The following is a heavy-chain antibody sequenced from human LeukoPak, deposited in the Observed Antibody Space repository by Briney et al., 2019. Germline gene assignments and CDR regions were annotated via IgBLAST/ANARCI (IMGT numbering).Heavy chain of an antibody. CDR3: ARAPYDIVTGYSGYFDY. CDR1: GFTFSSYT. Sequence: PGGSLRLSCAASGFTFSSYTMNWVRQAPGKGLEWVSSISSSSSYMYYADSVKGRSTISRDNAKNSLYLQMDSLRAEDTAVYYCARAPYDIVTGYSGYFDYWGQGTLVTVSS. V-gene: IGHV3-21*01. CDR2: ISSSSSYM. J-gene: IGHJ4*02. D-gene: IGHD3-9*01.